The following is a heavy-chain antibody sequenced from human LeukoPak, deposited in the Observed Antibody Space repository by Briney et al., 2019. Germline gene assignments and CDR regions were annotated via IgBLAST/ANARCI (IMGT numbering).Heavy chain of an antibody. V-gene: IGHV3-23*01. CDR2: ISGRAGST. Sequence: PGGSLRLSCAASGFTFSSYAVSWVRPPPGKGRELVSAISGRAGSTYYGDSVKGRFPISGDNSKNTLYLQMNSRRAEGTAVYYCAKDQVAGRFDYWGQGTLVSVSS. CDR1: GFTFSSYA. CDR3: AKDQVAGRFDY. J-gene: IGHJ4*02. D-gene: IGHD6-19*01.